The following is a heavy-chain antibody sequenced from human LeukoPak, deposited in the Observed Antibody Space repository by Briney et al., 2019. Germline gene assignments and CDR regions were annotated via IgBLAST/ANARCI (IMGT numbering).Heavy chain of an antibody. D-gene: IGHD2-2*01. CDR2: ITGSGGRT. CDR3: ARDPYCSSTSRWGDV. J-gene: IGHJ6*02. Sequence: PGGSLRLSCAASGFIFSDYAMSWVRQASGKGLEWVSTITGSGGRTFFADSVKGRFAIFRDNSKNTLYLQMNSLRAEDTAVYYCARDPYCSSTSRWGDVWGQGTTVTVSS. CDR1: GFIFSDYA. V-gene: IGHV3-23*01.